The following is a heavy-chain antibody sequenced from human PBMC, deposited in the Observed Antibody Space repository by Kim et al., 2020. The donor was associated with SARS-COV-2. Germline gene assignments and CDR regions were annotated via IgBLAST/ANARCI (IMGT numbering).Heavy chain of an antibody. Sequence: SVKVSCKASGGTFSSYAISWVRQAPGQGLEWMGGIIPIFGTANYAQKFQGRVTITADESTSTAYMELSSLRSEDTAVYYCARGYDDSSGYEAFDIWGQGRMVTVSS. CDR3: ARGYDDSSGYEAFDI. J-gene: IGHJ3*02. V-gene: IGHV1-69*13. D-gene: IGHD3-22*01. CDR2: IIPIFGTA. CDR1: GGTFSSYA.